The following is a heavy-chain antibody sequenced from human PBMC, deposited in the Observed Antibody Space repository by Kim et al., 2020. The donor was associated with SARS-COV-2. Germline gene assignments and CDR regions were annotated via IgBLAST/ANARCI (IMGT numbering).Heavy chain of an antibody. D-gene: IGHD3-9*01. Sequence: ADSVKGRFLISRDNAKNSLYLQMNSLSDEDSAIYFCARGDILTGAYGLDVWGQGTTVIVSS. CDR3: ARGDILTGAYGLDV. V-gene: IGHV3-48*02. J-gene: IGHJ6*02.